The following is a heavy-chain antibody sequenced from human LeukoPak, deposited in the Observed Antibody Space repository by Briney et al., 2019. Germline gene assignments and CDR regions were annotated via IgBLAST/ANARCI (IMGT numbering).Heavy chain of an antibody. CDR3: ARDLTFGEMGY. CDR1: GFTFSSYS. V-gene: IGHV3-21*01. Sequence: GGSLRLSCAASGFTFSSYSMNWVRQAPGKGLEWVSSISSSSSSYIYYADSVKGRFTISRDNAKNSLYLQMNSLRAEDTAVYYCARDLTFGEMGYWGQGTLVTVSS. CDR2: ISSSSSSYI. J-gene: IGHJ4*02. D-gene: IGHD3-10*01.